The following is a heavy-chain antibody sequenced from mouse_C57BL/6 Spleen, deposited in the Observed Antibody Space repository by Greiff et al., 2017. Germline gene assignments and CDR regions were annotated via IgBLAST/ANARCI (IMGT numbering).Heavy chain of an antibody. D-gene: IGHD1-1*01. CDR1: GYTFTSYD. J-gene: IGHJ3*01. V-gene: IGHV1-85*01. Sequence: QVQLKESGPELVKPGASVKLSCKASGYTFTSYDINWVKQRPGQGLEWIGWIYPRDGSTKYNEKFKGKATLTVDTSSSTAYMELHSLTSEDSAVFFCASSSYGPFAYWGQGTLVTVSA. CDR2: IYPRDGST. CDR3: ASSSYGPFAY.